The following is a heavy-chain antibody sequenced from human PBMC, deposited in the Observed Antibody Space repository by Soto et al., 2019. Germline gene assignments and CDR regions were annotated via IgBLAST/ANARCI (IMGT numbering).Heavy chain of an antibody. D-gene: IGHD3-3*01. CDR2: INPSTGAA. CDR1: GYPVAAYY. CDR3: ARGGGVGVAGSAAFDM. Sequence: QLHLVQSGAVVKKPGASVTVSCSASGYPVAAYYMHWVREAPGRGLEWMDGINPSTGAAKYTQTFPGRVTMTRDTYTSTVLMELSGLTSEDTAVFYCARGGGVGVAGSAAFDMWGQGTLVTVSS. V-gene: IGHV1-2*02. J-gene: IGHJ3*02.